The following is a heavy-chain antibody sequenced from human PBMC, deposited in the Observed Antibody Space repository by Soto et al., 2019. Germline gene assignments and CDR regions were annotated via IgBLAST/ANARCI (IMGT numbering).Heavy chain of an antibody. CDR2: ISADNGHT. Sequence: QVQLVQSGAEVKKPGASVRVSCKTSGYTFSNYGISWVRQAPGQGLEWMGWISADNGHTNFTQKLQGRVTMTTDTSTSTGYMELRRLRSDDTAVYYCARDDRRAMAGDNWFDPWGQGTLVTVSS. J-gene: IGHJ5*02. D-gene: IGHD1-26*01. V-gene: IGHV1-18*01. CDR3: ARDDRRAMAGDNWFDP. CDR1: GYTFSNYG.